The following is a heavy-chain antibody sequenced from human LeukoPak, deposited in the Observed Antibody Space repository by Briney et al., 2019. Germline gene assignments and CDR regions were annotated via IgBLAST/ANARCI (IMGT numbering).Heavy chain of an antibody. J-gene: IGHJ4*02. V-gene: IGHV5-51*01. Sequence: GESLKISCKGSGYSFTSYWIGWVRQMPGKGLEWMGIIYPGDSDTRYSPSFQGQVTISADKSISTAYLQWSSLKASDTAMYYRARRERYCSGGSCYPALVDYWGQGTLVTVSS. CDR3: ARRERYCSGGSCYPALVDY. D-gene: IGHD2-15*01. CDR1: GYSFTSYW. CDR2: IYPGDSDT.